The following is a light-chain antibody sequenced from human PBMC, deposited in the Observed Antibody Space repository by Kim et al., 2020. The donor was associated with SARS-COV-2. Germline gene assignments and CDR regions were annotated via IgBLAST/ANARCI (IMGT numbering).Light chain of an antibody. CDR1: QSISSY. J-gene: IGKJ2*01. CDR2: DTV. CDR3: QQTYSTPHT. V-gene: IGKV1-39*01. Sequence: DIQMTQSPTSLSASVGDRITITCRASQSISSYLHWYQQKPGKAPKLLVYDTVTLQTGVPSRFSGSGSGTDFTLTIITLQPEDFATYYCQQTYSTPHTFGQGTKLEI.